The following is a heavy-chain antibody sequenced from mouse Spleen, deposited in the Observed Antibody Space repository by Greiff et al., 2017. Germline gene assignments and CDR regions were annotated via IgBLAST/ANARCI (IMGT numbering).Heavy chain of an antibody. Sequence: VQLQQSGAELARPGASVKLSCKASGYTFTDYYINWVKQRTGQGLEWIGEIYPGSGNTYYNEKFKGKATLTADKSSSTAYMQLSSLTSEDSAVYFCARSYYGYYWYFDVWGAGTTVTVSS. CDR1: GYTFTDYY. J-gene: IGHJ1*01. V-gene: IGHV1-77*01. CDR3: ARSYYGYYWYFDV. D-gene: IGHD1-2*01. CDR2: IYPGSGNT.